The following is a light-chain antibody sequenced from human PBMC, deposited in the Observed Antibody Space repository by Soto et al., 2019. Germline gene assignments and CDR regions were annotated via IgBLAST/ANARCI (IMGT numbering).Light chain of an antibody. Sequence: QSVLTQPPSVSGTPGHKVSISCSGSTSNLGGNTVNWYQQLPGTAPKLLIYSNTQRPSGVPDRFSGSKSGTSASLAISGLRSADEADYYCATWDDSLSGWVFGGGTKLTVL. CDR1: TSNLGGNT. V-gene: IGLV1-44*01. J-gene: IGLJ3*02. CDR3: ATWDDSLSGWV. CDR2: SNT.